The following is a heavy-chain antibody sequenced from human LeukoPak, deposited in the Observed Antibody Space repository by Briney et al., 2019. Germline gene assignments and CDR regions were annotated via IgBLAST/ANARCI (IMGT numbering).Heavy chain of an antibody. Sequence: SETLSLTCAVYGGSFSGYYWSWIRQPPGKGLEWIGEIYHSGSTNYDPSLKSRVTISVDKSKNQFSLKLSSVTAADTAVYYCASSVGEPYCGQGTLVTVSS. V-gene: IGHV4-34*01. CDR1: GGSFSGYY. D-gene: IGHD1-26*01. CDR3: ASSVGEPY. CDR2: IYHSGST. J-gene: IGHJ4*02.